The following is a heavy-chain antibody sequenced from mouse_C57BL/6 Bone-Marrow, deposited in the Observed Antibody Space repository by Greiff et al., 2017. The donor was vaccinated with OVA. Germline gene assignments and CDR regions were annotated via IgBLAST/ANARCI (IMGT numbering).Heavy chain of an antibody. J-gene: IGHJ1*03. CDR3: ARVDYYGSSAYYWYFDV. V-gene: IGHV1-75*01. D-gene: IGHD1-1*01. CDR1: GYTFTDYY. Sequence: QVQLQQSGPELVKPGASVKISCTASGYTFTDYYINWVKQRPGQGLEWIGWIFPGSGSTYYNEKFKGKATLTVDKSSSTASMLLSSLTSEDSAVYCCARVDYYGSSAYYWYFDVWGTGTTVTVSS. CDR2: IFPGSGST.